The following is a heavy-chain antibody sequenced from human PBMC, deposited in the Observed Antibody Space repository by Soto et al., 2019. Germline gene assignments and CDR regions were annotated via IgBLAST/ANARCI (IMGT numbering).Heavy chain of an antibody. V-gene: IGHV3-30*03. Sequence: VQLVESGGGVVQPGRSLRLSCAASGFTFSTYGMHWVRQAPGKGLEGVAVISYDGSNKYYADSVRGRFTISRDNSKNTLYLQMNSLRAEDTAVYYCGRSAYSSSTGYYFDFWGQGILVTVSS. CDR3: GRSAYSSSTGYYFDF. D-gene: IGHD6-6*01. CDR2: ISYDGSNK. J-gene: IGHJ4*02. CDR1: GFTFSTYG.